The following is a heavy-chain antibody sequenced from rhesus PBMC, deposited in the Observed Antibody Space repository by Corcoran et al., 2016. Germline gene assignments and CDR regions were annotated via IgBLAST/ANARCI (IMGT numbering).Heavy chain of an antibody. Sequence: QLQLQESGPGLVKPSETLSLTCAVSGGSISSSHWSWIRQAPGKGLEWIGYIFGSGRSTTYNPSLKGRVTLSVATSKNQLSLKLSSVTAADTAVYYCASGRAAATVYWGQGVLVTVSS. CDR1: GGSISSSH. D-gene: IGHD6-43*01. CDR3: ASGRAAATVY. CDR2: IFGSGRST. V-gene: IGHV4-169*02. J-gene: IGHJ4*01.